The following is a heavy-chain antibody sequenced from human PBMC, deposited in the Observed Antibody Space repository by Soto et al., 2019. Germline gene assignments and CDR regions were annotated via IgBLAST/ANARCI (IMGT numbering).Heavy chain of an antibody. J-gene: IGHJ4*02. CDR2: ISYDGSNK. CDR3: ARDLRGHYYGSGSSPGY. V-gene: IGHV3-30-3*01. D-gene: IGHD3-10*01. CDR1: GFTFSSYA. Sequence: QVQLVESGGGVVQPGRSLRLSCAASGFTFSSYAMHWVRQAPGKGLEWVAVISYDGSNKYYADSVKGRFTISRDNSKNTLYLQMNSLRAEDTAVYYCARDLRGHYYGSGSSPGYWGQGTLVTVSS.